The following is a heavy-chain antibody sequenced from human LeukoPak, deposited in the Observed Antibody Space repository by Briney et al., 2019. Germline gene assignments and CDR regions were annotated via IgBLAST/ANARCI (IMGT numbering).Heavy chain of an antibody. CDR1: GFTLSHYA. CDR2: SINGGDT. Sequence: GGSLRLSCAASGFTLSHYAMSWVRQAPGKGLEWASASINGGDTHYADCVKGRFNISRDDSKNTLYLQMNNLRAEDTAVYHCVKDGWESWGQGTLVTVSS. V-gene: IGHV3-23*01. J-gene: IGHJ4*02. D-gene: IGHD1-26*01. CDR3: VKDGWES.